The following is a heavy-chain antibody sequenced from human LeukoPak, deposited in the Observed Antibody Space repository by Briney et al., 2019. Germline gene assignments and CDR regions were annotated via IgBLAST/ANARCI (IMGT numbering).Heavy chain of an antibody. CDR1: GGSISRGDYY. Sequence: SETLSLTCTVSGGSISRGDYYWSWIRQPPGKGLEWIGYIYYSGSTYYNPSLKSRVTISVDTSKNQFSLKLSSVTAADTAVYYCARAWGAGGNDYWGQGTLVTVSS. CDR2: IYYSGST. D-gene: IGHD3-16*01. V-gene: IGHV4-30-4*08. J-gene: IGHJ4*02. CDR3: ARAWGAGGNDY.